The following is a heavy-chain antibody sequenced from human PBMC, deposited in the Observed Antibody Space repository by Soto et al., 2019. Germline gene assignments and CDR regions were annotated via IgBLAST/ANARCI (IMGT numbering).Heavy chain of an antibody. CDR3: AKVGVGDTAIFN. J-gene: IGHJ4*02. V-gene: IGHV3-43*01. Sequence: VQLVESGGVVVQPGGSLRLSCAASGFTFDDYTMHWVRQAPGKGLEWVSLISWDGGGTYYADSVKGRFTISRDNSKNSLYLQMNSLRTEDTALYYCAKVGVGDTAIFNWGQGTLVTVSS. D-gene: IGHD5-18*01. CDR2: ISWDGGGT. CDR1: GFTFDDYT.